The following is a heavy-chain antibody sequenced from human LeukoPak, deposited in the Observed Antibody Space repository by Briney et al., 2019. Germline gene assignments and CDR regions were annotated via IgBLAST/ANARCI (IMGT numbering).Heavy chain of an antibody. V-gene: IGHV3-30*18. CDR1: GFTFSSYG. D-gene: IGHD3-22*01. J-gene: IGHJ4*02. CDR2: ISYDGSNK. Sequence: GGSLRLSCAASGFTFSSYGMHWVRQAPGKGLEWVAVISYDGSNKYYADSVKGRFTISRDNSKNTLYLQMNSLRAEDTAVYYCAKDLDYYDSSGYFGFDYWGQGTLVTVSS. CDR3: AKDLDYYDSSGYFGFDY.